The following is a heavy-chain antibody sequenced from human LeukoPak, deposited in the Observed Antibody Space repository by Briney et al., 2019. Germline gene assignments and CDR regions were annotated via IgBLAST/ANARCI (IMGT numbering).Heavy chain of an antibody. CDR2: ITGDSGAT. CDR3: AKDPNGDYVGAFDS. D-gene: IGHD4-17*01. Sequence: GGSLGLSCAASGLTFSYYAMTWVRHAPGKGLEWVSSITGDSGATSYADSVKGRFTVYRDNSIDTLYLQMNSLRAGDTAVYYCAKDPNGDYVGAFDSWGQGTLVTVSS. CDR1: GLTFSYYA. V-gene: IGHV3-23*01. J-gene: IGHJ3*01.